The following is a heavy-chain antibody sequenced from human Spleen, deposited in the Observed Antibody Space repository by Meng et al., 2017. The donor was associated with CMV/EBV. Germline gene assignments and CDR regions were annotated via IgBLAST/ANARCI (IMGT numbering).Heavy chain of an antibody. CDR3: AKDALTSTYCGGDCLHDDAFDI. V-gene: IGHV3-23*01. J-gene: IGHJ3*02. Sequence: GGSLRLSCAASGFTFSSYAMSWVRQAPGKGLEWVSVISGSGGSTYYADSVKGRFTISRDNSKNTLYLQMNSLRAKDTAVYYCAKDALTSTYCGGDCLHDDAFDIWGQGTMVTVSS. CDR1: GFTFSSYA. CDR2: ISGSGGST. D-gene: IGHD2-21*01.